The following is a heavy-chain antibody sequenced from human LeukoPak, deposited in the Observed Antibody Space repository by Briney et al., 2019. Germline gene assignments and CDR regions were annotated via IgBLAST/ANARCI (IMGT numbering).Heavy chain of an antibody. Sequence: GGSLRLSCAASGFTFRSYAMHWVRQAPGKGLEWVAVISYGGSNKYYADSVKGRFTISRDNSKNTLYLQMNSLRAEDTAVYYCARDLWYWGQGTLVTVSS. D-gene: IGHD3-16*01. CDR2: ISYGGSNK. CDR3: ARDLWY. CDR1: GFTFRSYA. J-gene: IGHJ4*02. V-gene: IGHV3-30-3*01.